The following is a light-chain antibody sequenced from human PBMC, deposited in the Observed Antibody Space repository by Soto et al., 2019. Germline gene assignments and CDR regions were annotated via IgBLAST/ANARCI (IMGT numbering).Light chain of an antibody. V-gene: IGLV2-11*01. J-gene: IGLJ1*01. CDR1: SSDVGGYNY. CDR2: DVN. Sequence: QSALTQPRSVSGSPGQSVTISCTGTSSDVGGYNYVSWYQQPPRKAPKLMIYDVNKRPSGVPDRFSGSKSGNTASLTISGLQAEDEADYYCCAYAGSYTFYVFGTGTKVTVL. CDR3: CAYAGSYTFYV.